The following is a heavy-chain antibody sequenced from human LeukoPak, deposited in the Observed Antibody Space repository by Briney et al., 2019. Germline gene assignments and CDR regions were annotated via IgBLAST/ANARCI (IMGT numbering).Heavy chain of an antibody. D-gene: IGHD2-2*01. CDR2: IYSSGST. J-gene: IGHJ6*02. V-gene: IGHV4-59*08. CDR3: ARRGSGSSIGYYYYGMDV. CDR1: GGSISSYY. Sequence: SETLSLTCTVSGGSISSYYWSWIRQPPGKGLEWIGYIYSSGSTNYNPSLKSRLTISVDASKNQFSLKLSSVTAADTAVYYCARRGSGSSIGYYYYGMDVWGQGTTVTVSS.